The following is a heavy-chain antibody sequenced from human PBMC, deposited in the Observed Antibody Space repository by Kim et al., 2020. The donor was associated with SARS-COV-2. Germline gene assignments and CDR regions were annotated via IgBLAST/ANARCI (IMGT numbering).Heavy chain of an antibody. D-gene: IGHD3-9*01. J-gene: IGHJ5*02. Sequence: SETLSLTCTVSGGSISSGGYYWSWIRQHPGKGLEWIGYIYYSGSTYYNPSLKSLVTISVDTSKNQFSLKLSSVTAADTAVYYCARKARYFDWLLWVNIDNWFDPWGQGTLVTVSS. CDR3: ARKARYFDWLLWVNIDNWFDP. CDR1: GGSISSGGYY. CDR2: IYYSGST. V-gene: IGHV4-31*01.